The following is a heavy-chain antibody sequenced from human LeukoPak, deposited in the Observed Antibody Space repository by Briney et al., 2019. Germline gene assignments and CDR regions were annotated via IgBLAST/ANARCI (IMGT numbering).Heavy chain of an antibody. J-gene: IGHJ4*02. D-gene: IGHD6-13*01. CDR2: IWYDGSNK. V-gene: IGHV3-33*01. CDR3: VAAPGIHYFDY. CDR1: GFTFSSYG. Sequence: GVSLRLSCEASGFTFSSYGMHWVRQAPRKGLEWVAVIWYDGSNKYYAESVKGRFTISRDNSKNTLYLQMNSLRAEATALYYCVAAPGIHYFDYWGQGTLVTVSS.